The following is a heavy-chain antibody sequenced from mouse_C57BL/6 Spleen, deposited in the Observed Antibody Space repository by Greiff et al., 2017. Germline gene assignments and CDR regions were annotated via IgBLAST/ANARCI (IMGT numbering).Heavy chain of an antibody. V-gene: IGHV1-72*01. Sequence: VQLQQPGAELVKPGASVKLSCKASGYTFTSYWMHWVKQRPGRGLEWIGRLDPNSGGTTYNEKFKSKATLTVDKPSSTAYLQLSSLTSEDSAVYYCARHYSNYGYYFDYWGQGTTLTVSS. D-gene: IGHD2-5*01. J-gene: IGHJ2*01. CDR3: ARHYSNYGYYFDY. CDR1: GYTFTSYW. CDR2: LDPNSGGT.